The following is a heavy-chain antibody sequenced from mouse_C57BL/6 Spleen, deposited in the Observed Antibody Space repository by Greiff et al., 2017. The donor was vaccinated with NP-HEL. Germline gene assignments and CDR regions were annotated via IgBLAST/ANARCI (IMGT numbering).Heavy chain of an antibody. CDR2: INPGSGGT. CDR1: GYAFTNYL. CDR3: ARDYYGSSPYYYAMDY. J-gene: IGHJ4*01. V-gene: IGHV1-54*01. D-gene: IGHD1-1*01. Sequence: QVQLQQSGAELVRPGPSVKVSCKASGYAFTNYLIEWVKQRPGQGLEWIGVINPGSGGTNYNEKFKGKATLTADKSSSTAYMQLSSLTSEDSAVYFCARDYYGSSPYYYAMDYWGQGTSVTVSS.